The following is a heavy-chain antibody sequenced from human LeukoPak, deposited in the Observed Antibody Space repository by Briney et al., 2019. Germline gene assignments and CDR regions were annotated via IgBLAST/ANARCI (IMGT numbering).Heavy chain of an antibody. CDR2: VLHDGSNE. V-gene: IGHV3-30-3*01. Sequence: PGGSLRLSCAASGFTFSNYAMHWVRQAPGKGLEWVAVVLHDGSNEYYADSVKGRFTISRDNSKNMLYLQMNYLRVEDTSVYYCAREPSTDYLYYMDVWGKGTTVTVSS. CDR3: AREPSTDYLYYMDV. D-gene: IGHD2/OR15-2a*01. J-gene: IGHJ6*03. CDR1: GFTFSNYA.